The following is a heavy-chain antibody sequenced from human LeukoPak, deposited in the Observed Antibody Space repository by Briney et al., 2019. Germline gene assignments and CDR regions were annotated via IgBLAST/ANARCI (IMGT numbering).Heavy chain of an antibody. CDR1: GFTFSSYG. V-gene: IGHV3-30*02. CDR3: ARRRTEYGSETLDP. Sequence: GGSLRLSCAASGFTFSSYGMHWVRQAPGKGLEWVAFIRYDGSNKYYADSVKGRFTISRDNSKNTLYLQMNSLRAEDTAVYYCARRRTEYGSETLDPWGQGTLVTVSS. CDR2: IRYDGSNK. J-gene: IGHJ5*02. D-gene: IGHD3-10*01.